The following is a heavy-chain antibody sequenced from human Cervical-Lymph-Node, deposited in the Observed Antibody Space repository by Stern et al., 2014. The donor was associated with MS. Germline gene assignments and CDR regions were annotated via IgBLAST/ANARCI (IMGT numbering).Heavy chain of an antibody. CDR1: GFTVSTNY. CDR3: ASRST. J-gene: IGHJ4*02. CDR2: IYGVVAM. D-gene: IGHD1-26*01. V-gene: IGHV3-53*01. Sequence: EVQLVESGGGLIQPGGSLRLSCAASGFTVSTNYMTWVRQARGKGLEWVSFIYGVVAMYYADSVGGGSAIARDCSKNTLYLQMSSLRAENRAVYYWASRSTWGQGTLVTVSS.